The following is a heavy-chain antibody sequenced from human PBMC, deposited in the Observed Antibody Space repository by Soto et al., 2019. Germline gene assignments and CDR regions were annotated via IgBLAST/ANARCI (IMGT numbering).Heavy chain of an antibody. CDR3: SCLTGYHRSFDH. D-gene: IGHD7-27*01. Sequence: QLQLLESGSGLVRPSQTLSLTCAVSGGSLSSGGCSWNWIRLPPGKSLEWIGYIFDTGNTYYNTSLKSRVTLSVDTSRNQFSLRLAAVSAADTAMYYCSCLTGYHRSFDHWGRGTLVTVSS. CDR1: GGSLSSGGCS. CDR2: IFDTGNT. J-gene: IGHJ2*01. V-gene: IGHV4-30-2*01.